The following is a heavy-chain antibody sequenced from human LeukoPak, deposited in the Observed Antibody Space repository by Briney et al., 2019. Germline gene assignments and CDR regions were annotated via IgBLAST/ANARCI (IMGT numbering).Heavy chain of an antibody. Sequence: GGSLRLSCAASGFTFSSYSMNWVRQAPGKGLEWVSSISSSSTSMYYADSVRGRFTISRDNAKNSLYLQMNSLRAEDTAVYYCAREGFMDWGQGTLVTVSS. CDR1: GFTFSSYS. CDR3: AREGFMD. V-gene: IGHV3-21*01. J-gene: IGHJ4*02. CDR2: ISSSSTSM.